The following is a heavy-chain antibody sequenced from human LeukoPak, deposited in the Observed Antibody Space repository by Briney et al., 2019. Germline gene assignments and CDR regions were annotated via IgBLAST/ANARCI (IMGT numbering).Heavy chain of an antibody. J-gene: IGHJ4*02. CDR1: GGTFSSYT. CDR3: ARDPGHCSSTSCPHY. V-gene: IGHV1-69*04. D-gene: IGHD2-2*01. Sequence: ASGKVSCKASGGTFSSYTISWVRQAPGQGLEWMGRIIPILGIANYAQKFQGRVTITADKSTITAYMELSSLRSEDTAVYYCARDPGHCSSTSCPHYWGQGTLVTVSS. CDR2: IIPILGIA.